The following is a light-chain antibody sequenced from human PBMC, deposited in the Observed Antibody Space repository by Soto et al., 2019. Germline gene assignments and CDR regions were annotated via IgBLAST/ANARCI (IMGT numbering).Light chain of an antibody. V-gene: IGKV1-5*03. CDR3: QHYFSYPYA. Sequence: DIQVTQSPATLSASVGDTVSITCRASQSVLTWLAWYQQKPGKAPNLLIYKASRLRDGVPSRFSGSGSGTDFTLTISSLQPDDFASYFCQHYFSYPYAFGRGTKLEI. J-gene: IGKJ2*01. CDR2: KAS. CDR1: QSVLTW.